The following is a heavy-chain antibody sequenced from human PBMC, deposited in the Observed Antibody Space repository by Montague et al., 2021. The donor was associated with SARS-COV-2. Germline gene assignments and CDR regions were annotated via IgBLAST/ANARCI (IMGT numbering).Heavy chain of an antibody. V-gene: IGHV4-4*02. Sequence: SETLSLTCAVSGGSISSSNWWSWVRQPPGKGLEWIGEIYHSGSTNYNPSLKSRVTIGVDTSKNQFSLKLSSVTAADTAVYYCARGYDYVWGSYRYLHWFDPWGQGTLVTVSS. J-gene: IGHJ5*02. CDR1: GGSISSSNW. CDR3: ARGYDYVWGSYRYLHWFDP. CDR2: IYHSGST. D-gene: IGHD3-16*02.